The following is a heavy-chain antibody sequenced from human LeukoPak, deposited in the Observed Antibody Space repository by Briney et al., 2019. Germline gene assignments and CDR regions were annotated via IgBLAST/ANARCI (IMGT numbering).Heavy chain of an antibody. V-gene: IGHV3-21*01. Sequence: GGSLRLSCAASGFTFSVYRMNWVRQAPGKGLEWVSSISSSSSYLFFADSVKGRFTISRDNTKNSLYLQMNSLRVDDTAVYYCARDAVTGYSSGWYKPFPFDYWGQGSLVTVSS. J-gene: IGHJ4*02. CDR1: GFTFSVYR. D-gene: IGHD6-19*01. CDR3: ARDAVTGYSSGWYKPFPFDY. CDR2: ISSSSSYL.